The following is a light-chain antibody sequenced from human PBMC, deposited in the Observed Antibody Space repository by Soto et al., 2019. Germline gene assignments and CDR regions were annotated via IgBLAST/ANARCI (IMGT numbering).Light chain of an antibody. CDR1: QNINSN. CDR3: QQYHDWPPYT. V-gene: IGKV3-15*01. Sequence: EIVMTQSPATLSVSPGESATFAGSASQNINSNLAWYQQKPGQAPRLLIYRASTMATGIPARFSGSGSGTEFTLTISSLQSEDFAVYYCQQYHDWPPYTFGQGTKVDI. CDR2: RAS. J-gene: IGKJ2*01.